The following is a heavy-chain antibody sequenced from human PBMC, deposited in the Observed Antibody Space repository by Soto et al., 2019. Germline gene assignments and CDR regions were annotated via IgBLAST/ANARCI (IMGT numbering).Heavy chain of an antibody. CDR2: INHSGST. Sequence: QVQLQQWGAGLLKPSETLSLTCAVYGGSFSGYYWSWIRQPPGKGLEWIGEINHSGSTNYNPSLKSRVTISVDTSKHQFSLKLSSVTAADTAVYYCARVPIPYGLIDYWGQGTLVTVSS. CDR1: GGSFSGYY. J-gene: IGHJ4*02. D-gene: IGHD2-21*01. CDR3: ARVPIPYGLIDY. V-gene: IGHV4-34*01.